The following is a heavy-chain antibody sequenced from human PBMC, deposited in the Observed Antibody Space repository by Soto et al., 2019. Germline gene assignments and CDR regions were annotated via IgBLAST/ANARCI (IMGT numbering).Heavy chain of an antibody. CDR2: ISAYNGNT. V-gene: IGHV1-18*04. CDR1: GYTLTSYG. D-gene: IGHD2-2*01. Sequence: ASVKVCCEASGYTLTSYGISWVRQAPGQGLEWMGWISAYNGNTNYAQKLQGRVTMTTDTSTSTAYMELRSLRSDDTAVYYCARDSVEGSTSLDYWGQGTLVTVSS. CDR3: ARDSVEGSTSLDY. J-gene: IGHJ4*02.